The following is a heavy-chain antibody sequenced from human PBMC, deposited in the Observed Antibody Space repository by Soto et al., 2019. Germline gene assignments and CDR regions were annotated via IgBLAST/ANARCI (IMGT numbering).Heavy chain of an antibody. CDR1: GGSITTRGFS. CDR3: ARGSSSYYDYGMDV. CDR2: IYDSGST. J-gene: IGHJ6*02. Sequence: SETLSLTCAVSGGSITTRGFSWNWIRQPPGKALEWIGNIYDSGSTSYNPSLKSRVTMSVDTSKNQFSLRLTSVTAADTAVYFCARGSSSYYDYGMDVWGQGTTVTVSS. D-gene: IGHD6-6*01. V-gene: IGHV4-30-2*01.